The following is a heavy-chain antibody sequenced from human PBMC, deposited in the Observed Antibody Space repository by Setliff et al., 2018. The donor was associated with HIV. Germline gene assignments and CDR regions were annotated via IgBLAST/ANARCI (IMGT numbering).Heavy chain of an antibody. Sequence: PGGSLRLSCAASGFTFSKYWMSWVRQGPGKGLEWVANIKQDGSEKHYVGSVKGRFTISRDNDKKLLILQMNSLAAEDMAVYYCARDYWGNSYFDYWGQGTRVTV. J-gene: IGHJ4*02. D-gene: IGHD3-16*01. V-gene: IGHV3-7*03. CDR3: ARDYWGNSYFDY. CDR2: IKQDGSEK. CDR1: GFTFSKYW.